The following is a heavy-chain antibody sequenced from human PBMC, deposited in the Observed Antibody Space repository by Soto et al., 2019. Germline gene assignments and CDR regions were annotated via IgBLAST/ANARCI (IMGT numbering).Heavy chain of an antibody. D-gene: IGHD3-3*01. CDR2: IRSKAYGGTT. CDR3: TRILYYDFWSGYPNPFDY. J-gene: IGHJ4*02. CDR1: GFTFGDYA. Sequence: GGSLRLSCTASGFTFGDYAMSWFRQAPGKGLEWVGFIRSKAYGGTTEYAASVKGRFTISRDDSKSIAYLQMNSLKTEDTAVYYCTRILYYDFWSGYPNPFDYWGQGTLVTVSS. V-gene: IGHV3-49*03.